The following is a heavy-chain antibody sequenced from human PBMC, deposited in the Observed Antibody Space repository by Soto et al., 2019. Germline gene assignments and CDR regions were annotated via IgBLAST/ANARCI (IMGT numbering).Heavy chain of an antibody. CDR1: GYSFTGYY. D-gene: IGHD3-10*01. V-gene: IGHV1-2*04. CDR3: ARDRISSGSYANYNCYGMDV. CDR2: INPNSGGT. J-gene: IGHJ6*02. Sequence: SVNGSCKASGYSFTGYYMHWVRQAPGEGLEWMGWINPNSGGTNYAQKFQGWVTMTRDTSINTAYMELSKLRSDDTAVSYRARDRISSGSYANYNCYGMDVWTQRTTDSVS.